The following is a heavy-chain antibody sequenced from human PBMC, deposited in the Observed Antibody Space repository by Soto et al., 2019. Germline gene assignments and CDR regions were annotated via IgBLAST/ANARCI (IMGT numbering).Heavy chain of an antibody. Sequence: GEAMQISCKGSGYSFTSYWIGWVRQMPGKGLEWMGIIYPGDSDTRYSPSFQGQVTISADKSISTAYLQWSSLKAADTAMYYCSTSIMPWRRNPRDACDIWCDRTRVIVSS. CDR2: IYPGDSDT. CDR3: STSIMPWRRNPRDACDI. J-gene: IGHJ3*02. D-gene: IGHD3-16*01. V-gene: IGHV5-51*01. CDR1: GYSFTSYW.